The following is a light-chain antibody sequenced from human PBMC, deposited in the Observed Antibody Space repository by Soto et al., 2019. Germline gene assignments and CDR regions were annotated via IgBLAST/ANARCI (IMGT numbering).Light chain of an antibody. CDR3: QQSYRTPPT. V-gene: IGKV1-39*01. J-gene: IGKJ4*02. CDR2: AAS. CDR1: QSISSY. Sequence: DIQMTQSPSSLSASVGDRVTITCRASQSISSYLNWYQQKPGKAPKLLIYAASSLQSGVPSRFSGSGYGTDFTLTISSLQPEDFETYYCQQSYRTPPTFGGGTKVEIK.